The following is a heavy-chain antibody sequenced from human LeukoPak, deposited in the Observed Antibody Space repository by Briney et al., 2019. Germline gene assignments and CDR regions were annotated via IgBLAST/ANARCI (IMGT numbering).Heavy chain of an antibody. D-gene: IGHD6-13*01. V-gene: IGHV4-34*01. CDR3: ARYPDSSLSFDY. CDR1: GGSFSGYY. CDR2: INHSGST. J-gene: IGHJ4*02. Sequence: SETLSLTCAVYGGSFSGYYRSWIRQPPGKGLEWIGEINHSGSTNYNPSLKSRVTISVDTSKNQFSLKLSSVTAADTAVYYCARYPDSSLSFDYWGQGTLVTDSS.